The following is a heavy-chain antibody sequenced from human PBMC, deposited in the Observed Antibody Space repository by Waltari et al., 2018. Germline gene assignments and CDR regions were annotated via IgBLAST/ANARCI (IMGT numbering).Heavy chain of an antibody. D-gene: IGHD6-19*01. CDR1: GFSFSGSS. J-gene: IGHJ4*02. CDR3: SGGEVTGTDF. V-gene: IGHV3-73*01. CDR2: IRREHSNYAT. Sequence: EVQVVESGGGLVQPGGSLKLSCATSGFSFSGSSIPWVRQTSGKGLEWVGRIRREHSNYATAYSASVKGRFTISRDDSKNTAFLQMNSLMTEDTAVYYCSGGEVTGTDFWGQGTLVTVSS.